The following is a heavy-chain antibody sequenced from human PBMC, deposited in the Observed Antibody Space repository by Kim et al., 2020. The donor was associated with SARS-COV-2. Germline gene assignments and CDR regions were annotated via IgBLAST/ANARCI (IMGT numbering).Heavy chain of an antibody. V-gene: IGHV3-73*01. CDR3: TRPVSYSSSWPAYDY. CDR2: IRSKANSYAT. CDR1: GFTFSGSA. D-gene: IGHD6-13*01. J-gene: IGHJ4*02. Sequence: GGSLRLSCAASGFTFSGSAMHWVRQASGKGLEWVGRIRSKANSYATAYAASVKGRFTISGDDSKNTAYLQMNSLKTEDTAVYYCTRPVSYSSSWPAYDYWGQGTLVTVSS.